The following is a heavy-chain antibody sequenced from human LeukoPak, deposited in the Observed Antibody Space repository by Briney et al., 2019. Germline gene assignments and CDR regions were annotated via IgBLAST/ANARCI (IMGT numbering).Heavy chain of an antibody. D-gene: IGHD6-25*01. CDR3: ARDKTSTAVFDS. J-gene: IGHJ4*02. CDR2: ISYDGSNK. Sequence: GRSLRLSCAASGFTFSSYAMHWVRQAPGKGLEGVALISYDGSNKYYADSVKGRFTISRDNSKNTLYLQMNSLRAEDTAVYYCARDKTSTAVFDSWGQGTLVTVSS. CDR1: GFTFSSYA. V-gene: IGHV3-30-3*01.